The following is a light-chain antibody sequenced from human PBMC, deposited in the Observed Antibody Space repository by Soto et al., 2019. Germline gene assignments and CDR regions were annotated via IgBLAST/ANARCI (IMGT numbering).Light chain of an antibody. CDR3: QQYTSNVLT. CDR2: AAS. Sequence: DIQMTQSPSSLSASVGDRVTITCRASQYISSWLSWFHQRPGKAPKSLIYAASNLRSGVPSRFSGSGSGTDFTLTITSLQPEDSGTFYCQQYTSNVLTFGGGTKVEI. CDR1: QYISSW. J-gene: IGKJ4*01. V-gene: IGKV1D-16*01.